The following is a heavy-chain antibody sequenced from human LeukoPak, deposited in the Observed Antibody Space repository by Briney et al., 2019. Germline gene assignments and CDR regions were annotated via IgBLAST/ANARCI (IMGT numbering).Heavy chain of an antibody. CDR2: VGGGIDI. CDR3: AKSAHYSGYDMPY. V-gene: IGHV3-23*01. CDR1: GFTFSVHG. D-gene: IGHD5-12*01. J-gene: IGHJ4*02. Sequence: GGSLRLSCVASGFTFSVHGMTWVRQAPGEGLEWVSSVGGGIDIYYADSVKGRFTASRDDSMKTVYLQMNSLRAEDTAVYYCAKSAHYSGYDMPYWGQGTLVTVSS.